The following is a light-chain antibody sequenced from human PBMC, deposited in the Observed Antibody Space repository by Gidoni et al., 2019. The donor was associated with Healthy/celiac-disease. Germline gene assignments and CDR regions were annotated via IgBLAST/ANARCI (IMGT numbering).Light chain of an antibody. CDR2: DAS. CDR3: QQSANLPRT. J-gene: IGKJ1*01. CDR1: QDISNF. V-gene: IGKV1-33*01. Sequence: SASVGDRVTITCQASQDISNFLNWYQQNPGEAPKLLIYDASNLETGVPSRFSGSGSGTDFTSTISSLQPEDIATYYCQQSANLPRTFGQGTKVEIK.